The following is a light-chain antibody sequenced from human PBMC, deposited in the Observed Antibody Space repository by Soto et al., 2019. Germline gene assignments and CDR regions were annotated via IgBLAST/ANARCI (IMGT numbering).Light chain of an antibody. Sequence: EVVMTQSPATVSVFPGEGVTLSCRASQTISTDLAWYQQKPGQAPRPLIYGASTRATGVPDRFSGGGSGTEFTLTISSLQSEDFAFYYCQQNNKWPPVTFGGGTKVEIK. CDR3: QQNNKWPPVT. V-gene: IGKV3-15*01. J-gene: IGKJ4*01. CDR2: GAS. CDR1: QTISTD.